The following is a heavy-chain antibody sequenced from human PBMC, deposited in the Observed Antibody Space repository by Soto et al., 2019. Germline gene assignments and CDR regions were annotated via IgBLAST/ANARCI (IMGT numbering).Heavy chain of an antibody. D-gene: IGHD2-2*01. V-gene: IGHV3-7*01. CDR1: GFTFSSYW. J-gene: IGHJ4*02. Sequence: EVQLVESGGGLVQPGGSLRLSCAASGFTFSSYWMSWVRQAPGKGLEWVANIKQDGSEKYYVDSVKGRFTIYRDNAKNSLYLQMNSLRAEDTAVYYGARGRGCSTGCHNFDYWGQGTLVTVSS. CDR2: IKQDGSEK. CDR3: ARGRGCSTGCHNFDY.